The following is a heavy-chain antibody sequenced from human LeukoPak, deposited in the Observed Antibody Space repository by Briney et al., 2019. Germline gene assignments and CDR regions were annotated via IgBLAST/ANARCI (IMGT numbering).Heavy chain of an antibody. CDR3: ARVGCSSTSCYEFDY. V-gene: IGHV3-21*01. CDR2: ISSSSSYI. Sequence: GWSLRLSCAASGFTFSSYSMNWVRQAPGKGLEWVSSISSSSSYIYYADSVKGRFTISRDNAKNSLYLQMNSLRAEDTAVYYCARVGCSSTSCYEFDYWGQGTLVTVSS. CDR1: GFTFSSYS. D-gene: IGHD2-2*01. J-gene: IGHJ4*02.